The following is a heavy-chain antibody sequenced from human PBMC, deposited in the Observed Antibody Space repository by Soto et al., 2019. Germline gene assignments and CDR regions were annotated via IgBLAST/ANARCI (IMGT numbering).Heavy chain of an antibody. CDR1: GGSISTGGYY. J-gene: IGHJ4*02. D-gene: IGHD6-25*01. CDR2: IYYGGST. CDR3: ARGISAFRYFDY. V-gene: IGHV4-31*11. Sequence: QVQLQESGPGLVKPSQTLSLTCGVSGGSISTGGYYWSWIRQHPGKGLEWIAYIYYGGSTYHNPSLKSRVSTSVDTSKNQFSLRLPSVTAADTAVYYCARGISAFRYFDYWGQGTLVTVSS.